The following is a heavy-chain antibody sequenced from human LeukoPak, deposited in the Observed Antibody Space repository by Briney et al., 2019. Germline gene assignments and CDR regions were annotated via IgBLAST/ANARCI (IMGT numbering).Heavy chain of an antibody. CDR3: AKGGVMVRGVIIDYYGMDV. J-gene: IGHJ6*04. V-gene: IGHV1-46*01. D-gene: IGHD3-10*01. CDR1: GYTFTSYY. Sequence: ASVKVSCKASGYTFTSYYMHWVRQAPGQGLEWMGIINPSGGSTSYAQKFQGRVTMTRDTSTSTVYMELSSLRAEDTAVYYCAKGGVMVRGVIIDYYGMDVWGKGTTVTVSS. CDR2: INPSGGST.